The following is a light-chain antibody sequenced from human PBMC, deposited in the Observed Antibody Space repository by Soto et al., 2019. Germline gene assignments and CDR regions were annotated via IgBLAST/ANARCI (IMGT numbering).Light chain of an antibody. Sequence: QTVVTQPPSVSGAPGQRVTISCTGSSSNIGAGYDVHWYQQLPGTAPKLLIYGNSNRPSGVPDRFSGSKSGTSASLAITGLQAGDEADYYCQSYDRSLSGSVVFGGGTKLTVL. CDR3: QSYDRSLSGSVV. CDR2: GNS. V-gene: IGLV1-40*01. J-gene: IGLJ2*01. CDR1: SSNIGAGYD.